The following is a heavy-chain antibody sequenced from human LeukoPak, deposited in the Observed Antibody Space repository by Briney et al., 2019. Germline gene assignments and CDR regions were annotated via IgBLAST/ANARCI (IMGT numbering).Heavy chain of an antibody. Sequence: ASVMVSCTASGYTFTGNFMHWVRQAPGQGLEWMGWINPNSGGTNYAQKFQGWVTMTRDTSISTAYMELSRLRSDDTAVYYCARGIKSRSWFFDYWGQGTLVTVSS. CDR3: ARGIKSRSWFFDY. V-gene: IGHV1-2*04. CDR1: GYTFTGNF. J-gene: IGHJ4*02. D-gene: IGHD6-13*01. CDR2: INPNSGGT.